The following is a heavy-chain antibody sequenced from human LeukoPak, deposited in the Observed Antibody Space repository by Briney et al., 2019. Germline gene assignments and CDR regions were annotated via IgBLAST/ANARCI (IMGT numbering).Heavy chain of an antibody. CDR2: INPNSGGT. CDR1: GYTFTAYY. Sequence: ASVKVSCKASGYTFTAYYMHWVRQAPGQGLEWMGWINPNSGGTNYAQKFQGRVTMTRDTSISTAYMELSSLRSEDTAVYYCARVTHTELSTWFDPWGQGTLVTVSS. V-gene: IGHV1-2*02. J-gene: IGHJ5*02. CDR3: ARVTHTELSTWFDP. D-gene: IGHD5-18*01.